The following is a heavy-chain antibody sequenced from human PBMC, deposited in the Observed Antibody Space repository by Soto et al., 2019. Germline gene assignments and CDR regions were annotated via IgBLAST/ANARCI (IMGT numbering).Heavy chain of an antibody. CDR2: ISSSGSTI. J-gene: IGHJ6*02. D-gene: IGHD6-6*01. Sequence: GGSLRLSCAASGFTFSSYEMNWVRQAPGKGLEWVSYISSSGSTIYYADSVKGRFTISRDNAKNSLYLQMNSLRAEDTAVYYCARDGWYGSSSFFSYYYYGMDVWGQGTTVTV. CDR1: GFTFSSYE. CDR3: ARDGWYGSSSFFSYYYYGMDV. V-gene: IGHV3-48*03.